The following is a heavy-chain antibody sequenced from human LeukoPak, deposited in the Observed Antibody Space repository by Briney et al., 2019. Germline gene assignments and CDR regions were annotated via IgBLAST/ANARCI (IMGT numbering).Heavy chain of an antibody. CDR1: GFTFSSYG. V-gene: IGHV3-30*18. CDR3: AKENSYYGSGSQLNYFDY. Sequence: GGSLRLSCAASGFTFSSYGMHWVRQAPGKGLEWVAVISYDGSNKYYADSVKGRFTISRDNSKNTLYLQMNSLRVEGTAVYYCAKENSYYGSGSQLNYFDYWGQGTLVTVSS. D-gene: IGHD3-10*01. CDR2: ISYDGSNK. J-gene: IGHJ4*02.